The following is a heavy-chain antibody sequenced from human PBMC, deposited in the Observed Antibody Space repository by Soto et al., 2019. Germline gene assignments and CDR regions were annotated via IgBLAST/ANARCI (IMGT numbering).Heavy chain of an antibody. CDR2: INPSGGST. D-gene: IGHD1-26*01. Sequence: QVQLVQSGAEVKKPGASVKVSCKASGYTFTSYYMHWVRQAPGQGLEWMGIINPSGGSTSYAQKFQGRVTMTRDTSTNTVYMELSGRRSEDTAVYYCARDSGSYSDFDYWGQGTLVTVSS. CDR1: GYTFTSYY. CDR3: ARDSGSYSDFDY. J-gene: IGHJ4*02. V-gene: IGHV1-46*01.